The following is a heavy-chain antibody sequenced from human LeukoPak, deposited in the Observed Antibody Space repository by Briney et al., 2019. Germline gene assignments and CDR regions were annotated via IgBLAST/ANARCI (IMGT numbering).Heavy chain of an antibody. CDR1: GFTFSSYG. CDR3: ARAPDYYGSGSYVDY. D-gene: IGHD3-10*01. J-gene: IGHJ4*02. V-gene: IGHV3-7*01. Sequence: GGSLRLSCAASGFTFSSYGMHCVRQAPGKGLEWVANIKQDGSEKYYVDSVKGRFTISRDNAKNSLYLQMNSLRAEDTAVYYCARAPDYYGSGSYVDYWGQGTLVTVSS. CDR2: IKQDGSEK.